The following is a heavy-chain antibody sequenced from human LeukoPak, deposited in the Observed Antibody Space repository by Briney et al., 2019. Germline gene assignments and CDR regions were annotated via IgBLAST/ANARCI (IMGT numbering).Heavy chain of an antibody. Sequence: GGSLRLSCAASGFTFSSYGMHWVRQAPGKGLEWVAFIRYDGSNKYYADSVKGRFTISRDNSKNTLYLQMNSLRAEGTAVYYCAKEGCSSTSCYAAFDYWGQGTLVTVSS. D-gene: IGHD2-2*01. CDR1: GFTFSSYG. CDR2: IRYDGSNK. J-gene: IGHJ4*02. CDR3: AKEGCSSTSCYAAFDY. V-gene: IGHV3-30*02.